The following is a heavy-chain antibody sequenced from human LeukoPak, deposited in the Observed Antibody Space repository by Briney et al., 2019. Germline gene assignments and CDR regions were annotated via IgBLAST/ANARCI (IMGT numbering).Heavy chain of an antibody. CDR2: IYTGGST. J-gene: IGHJ6*02. CDR1: GFTVLTNY. D-gene: IGHD3-9*01. Sequence: GGSLRLSCAASGFTVLTNYMSWIRQAPRGGLEWVSLIYTGGSTYYADSVKGRFTISRDISKNTLYLQMNSLRADDTAVYYCARGPLTKTDHYYGMDVWGQGTTVTVSS. CDR3: ARGPLTKTDHYYGMDV. V-gene: IGHV3-53*01.